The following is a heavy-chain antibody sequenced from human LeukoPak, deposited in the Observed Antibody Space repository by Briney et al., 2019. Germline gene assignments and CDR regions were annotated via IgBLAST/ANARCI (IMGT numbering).Heavy chain of an antibody. J-gene: IGHJ4*02. CDR1: GFTFSDYY. Sequence: GGSLRLSCAASGFTFSDYYMNWIRQAPGKGLEWVSSISSSGSYIHYADSMKGRFSISRDNAKNSLYLQMDNLRVEDTAMYYCARYGIVGATYFDYWGQGTLVTVSS. D-gene: IGHD1-26*01. CDR2: ISSSGSYI. CDR3: ARYGIVGATYFDY. V-gene: IGHV3-11*06.